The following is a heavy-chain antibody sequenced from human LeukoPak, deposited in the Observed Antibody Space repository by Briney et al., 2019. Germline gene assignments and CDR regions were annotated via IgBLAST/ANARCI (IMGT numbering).Heavy chain of an antibody. CDR1: GFTFSSYS. CDR3: ARGPTNFDY. Sequence: GGSLRLSCAASGFTFSSYSMNWVRQAPGKGLEWVSSISSSSSYIYYAGSVKGRFTISRDNAKNSLYLQMNSLRAEDTAVYYCARGPTNFDYWGQGTLVTVSS. D-gene: IGHD4-11*01. V-gene: IGHV3-21*01. CDR2: ISSSSSYI. J-gene: IGHJ4*02.